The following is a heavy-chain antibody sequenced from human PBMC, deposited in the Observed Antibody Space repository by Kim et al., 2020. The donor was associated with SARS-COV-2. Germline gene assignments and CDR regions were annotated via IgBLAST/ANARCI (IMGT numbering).Heavy chain of an antibody. J-gene: IGHJ6*02. V-gene: IGHV4-34*01. D-gene: IGHD3-16*01. CDR3: AREGGSYYYYGMDV. Sequence: PSLKSRVTISVDTSKNRFSLKLRSVTAADTAVYYCAREGGSYYYYGMDVWGQGTTVTVSS.